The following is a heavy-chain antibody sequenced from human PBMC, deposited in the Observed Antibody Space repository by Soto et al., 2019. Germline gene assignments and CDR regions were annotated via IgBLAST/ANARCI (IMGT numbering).Heavy chain of an antibody. V-gene: IGHV3-7*04. Sequence: EGSLRLSCVGSGFTFSSNLMTWVRQAPGKGLEWVGNIRQDGSEKNYVDSVKGRFTISRDNAKNSLYLQMNSLRAEDTAVYYCAREIVVARGASYFDYWGPGTLVTVSS. D-gene: IGHD2-2*01. CDR2: IRQDGSEK. CDR3: AREIVVARGASYFDY. J-gene: IGHJ4*02. CDR1: GFTFSSNL.